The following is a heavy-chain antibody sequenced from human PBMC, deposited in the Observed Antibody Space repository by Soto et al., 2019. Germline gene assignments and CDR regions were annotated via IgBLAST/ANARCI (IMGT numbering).Heavy chain of an antibody. J-gene: IGHJ4*02. Sequence: QLQLQESGPGLVKPSETLSLSCTVSGGSINSGNYYWGWIRQPPGKGLEWIASIYYSGSTYYSPSLKRRVTVSVDTSKNQFYLELSSVTAADTAVYYCAKYLGGSYSPIDYWGQGTQVTVSS. D-gene: IGHD1-26*01. CDR3: AKYLGGSYSPIDY. V-gene: IGHV4-39*01. CDR1: GGSINSGNYY. CDR2: IYYSGST.